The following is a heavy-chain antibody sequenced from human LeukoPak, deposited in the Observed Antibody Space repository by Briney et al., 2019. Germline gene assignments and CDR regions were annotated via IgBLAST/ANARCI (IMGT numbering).Heavy chain of an antibody. V-gene: IGHV1-46*02. CDR3: ARDSGNFHYDMDV. J-gene: IGHJ6*02. D-gene: IGHD3-10*01. CDR2: KFSHDGTT. CDR1: GYSFNSHH. Sequence: GASVKVSCKTSGYSFNSHHVHWVRQAPGQGLEWMGVKFSHDGTTSYTQNFQGRLTMTRDTSTSTVYIELSSLRSEDTAVYYCARDSGNFHYDMDVWGQGTTVIVSS.